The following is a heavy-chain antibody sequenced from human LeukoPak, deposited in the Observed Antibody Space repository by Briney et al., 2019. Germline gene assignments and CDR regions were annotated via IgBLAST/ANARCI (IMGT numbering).Heavy chain of an antibody. J-gene: IGHJ3*02. CDR3: ASNPVGIVVVPAVAFDI. CDR1: GGSISSYY. Sequence: PSETLSLTCTVSGGSISSYYWSWIRQPPGKGLEWIGYIYYSGSTNYNPSLKSRVTISVDRSKNQFSLKLSSVTAADTAVYYCASNPVGIVVVPAVAFDIWGQGTMVTVSS. CDR2: IYYSGST. V-gene: IGHV4-59*12. D-gene: IGHD2-2*01.